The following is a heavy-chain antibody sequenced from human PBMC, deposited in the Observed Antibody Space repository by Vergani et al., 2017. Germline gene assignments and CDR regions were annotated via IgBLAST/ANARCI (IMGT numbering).Heavy chain of an antibody. V-gene: IGHV1-69*12. Sequence: QVQLVQSGAEVKKPGSSVQVSCKASGGTFSSYAISWVRQAPGQGLEWMGGVIPIFGTANYAQKFHGRVTLTADESTSTADMELGSLRSEDKAVYYCARGDSSGWSNLDYWGQGTLVTVSS. CDR2: VIPIFGTA. CDR3: ARGDSSGWSNLDY. D-gene: IGHD6-19*01. J-gene: IGHJ4*02. CDR1: GGTFSSYA.